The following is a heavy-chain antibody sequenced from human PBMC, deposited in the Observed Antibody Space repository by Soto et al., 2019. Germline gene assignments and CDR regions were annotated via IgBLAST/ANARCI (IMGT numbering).Heavy chain of an antibody. CDR1: GFSLSTSGVG. CDR3: AHSLWFGEYHWFDP. J-gene: IGHJ5*02. D-gene: IGHD3-10*01. CDR2: IYWDDDK. V-gene: IGHV2-5*02. Sequence: QITLKESGPTLVKPTQTLTLTCTFSGFSLSTSGVGVGWIRQPPGKALEWLALIYWDDDKRYSPSLKSRLTITQDTSKNQVVLTMTNMDPVDTATYYCAHSLWFGEYHWFDPWGQGTLVTVSS.